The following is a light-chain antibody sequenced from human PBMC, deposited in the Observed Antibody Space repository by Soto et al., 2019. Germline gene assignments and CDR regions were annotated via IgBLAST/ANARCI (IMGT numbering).Light chain of an antibody. V-gene: IGKV3-20*01. Sequence: EIVLTQSPATLSLSPGERATLSCRASQSVSSYLAWYQQKPGQAPSLLISGASSRPTGIPDRFSGSGSGTDFTLTISRLEPEDFAVYYCQQYGSSSTFGQGTRLEIK. CDR1: QSVSSY. J-gene: IGKJ5*01. CDR3: QQYGSSST. CDR2: GAS.